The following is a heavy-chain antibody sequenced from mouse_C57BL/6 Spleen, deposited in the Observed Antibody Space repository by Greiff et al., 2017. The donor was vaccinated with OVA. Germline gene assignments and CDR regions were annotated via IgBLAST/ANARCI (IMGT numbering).Heavy chain of an antibody. V-gene: IGHV1-62-2*01. CDR2: FYPGSGSI. D-gene: IGHD2-14*01. Sequence: QVQLQQSGAELVKPGASVKLSCKASGYTFTEYSIHWVKQRPGQGLEWIGWFYPGSGSIKYNEKFKDKATLTADTSSSTAYMPLRRLTSEDSAVYSCERQEDGYGSLDWMDYWGQGTLVTVSA. CDR3: ERQEDGYGSLDWMDY. CDR1: GYTFTEYS. J-gene: IGHJ3*01.